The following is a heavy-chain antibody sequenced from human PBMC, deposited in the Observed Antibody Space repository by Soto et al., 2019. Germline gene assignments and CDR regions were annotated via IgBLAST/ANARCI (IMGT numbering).Heavy chain of an antibody. D-gene: IGHD3-16*02. CDR3: ATVRLGELSQDY. V-gene: IGHV3-66*01. J-gene: IGHJ4*02. CDR2: IYSGGST. CDR1: GFTVSSNY. Sequence: GGSLRLSCAASGFTVSSNYMSWVRQAPGKGLEWVSIIYSGGSTYYADSVKGRFTISRDNSKNTLFLQMNSLRAEDTAVYYCATVRLGELSQDYWGQGTLVTVSS.